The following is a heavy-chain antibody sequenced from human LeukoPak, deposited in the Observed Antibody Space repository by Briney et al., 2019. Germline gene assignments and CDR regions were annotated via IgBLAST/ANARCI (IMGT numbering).Heavy chain of an antibody. Sequence: SETLSLTCAVYGGSFSGYYWSWIRQPPGKGLEWIGEINHSGSTNYNPSLKSRVTISVYTSKNQFSLKLSSVTAADTAVYYCARAYSYGLYYFDYWGQGTLVTVSS. CDR1: GGSFSGYY. J-gene: IGHJ4*02. V-gene: IGHV4-34*01. CDR3: ARAYSYGLYYFDY. CDR2: INHSGST. D-gene: IGHD5-18*01.